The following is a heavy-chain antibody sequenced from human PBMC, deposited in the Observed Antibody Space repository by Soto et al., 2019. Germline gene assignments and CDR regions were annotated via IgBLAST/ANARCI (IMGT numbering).Heavy chain of an antibody. J-gene: IGHJ4*02. CDR1: GFSLSTSGMC. V-gene: IGHV2-70*01. D-gene: IGHD6-13*01. CDR2: IDWDDDK. CDR3: ARIRTHGIAAAGTGGFDY. Sequence: ESGTTLVNPTQTLTLTCTFSGFSLSTSGMCVSWIRQPPGKALEWLALIDWDDDKYYSTSLETRLTISKDTSKNQVVLTMTNMDPVDTATYYCARIRTHGIAAAGTGGFDYWGQGTLVTVSS.